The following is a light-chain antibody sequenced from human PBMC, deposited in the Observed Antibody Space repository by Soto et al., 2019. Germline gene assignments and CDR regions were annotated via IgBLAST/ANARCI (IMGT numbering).Light chain of an antibody. CDR1: TSDVGSYSL. CDR2: GAS. J-gene: IGLJ1*01. CDR3: CSYAGSSSLV. V-gene: IGLV2-23*01. Sequence: QSALTQPASVSGSPGQAITFSCTGTTSDVGSYSLISWYQQQPGKAPKLVIYGASERPSGVSDRFSGYKSGNTASLTISGLQPEDEADYYCCSYAGSSSLVFGTGTKVTVL.